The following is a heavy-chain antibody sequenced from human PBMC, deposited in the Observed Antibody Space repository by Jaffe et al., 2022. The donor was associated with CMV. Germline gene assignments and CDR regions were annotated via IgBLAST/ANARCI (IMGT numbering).Heavy chain of an antibody. CDR2: INYSGSA. V-gene: IGHV4-39*01. J-gene: IGHJ4*02. Sequence: QLQLQESGPGLVKPSETLSLSCTVSGGSINSRNYYWGWIRQPPGKGLEWIGSINYSGSAHYNQSLKSRVTMSVDTSKNQFSLKLSSVTAADTSVYYCARHPEQWLVLDYWGQGTLVTVSS. CDR3: ARHPEQWLVLDY. D-gene: IGHD6-19*01. CDR1: GGSINSRNYY.